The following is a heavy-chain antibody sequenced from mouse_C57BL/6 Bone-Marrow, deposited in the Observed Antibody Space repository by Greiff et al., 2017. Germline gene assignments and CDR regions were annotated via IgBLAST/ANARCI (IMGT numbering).Heavy chain of an antibody. CDR2: IDPISGGT. D-gene: IGHD1-1*01. V-gene: IGHV1-72*01. Sequence: VQLQQPGAELVKPGASVKLSCKASGYTFPSYWMHWVKQRPGRGLEWIGRIDPISGGTKYNEKFKSKATLTVDKPSSPAYMQLSSLTSEDSAVYYCARRGIGSSSSYYFDYWGQGTTLTVSS. CDR3: ARRGIGSSSSYYFDY. J-gene: IGHJ2*01. CDR1: GYTFPSYW.